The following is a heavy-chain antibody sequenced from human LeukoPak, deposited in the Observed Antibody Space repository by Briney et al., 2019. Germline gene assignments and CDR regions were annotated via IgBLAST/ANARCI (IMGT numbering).Heavy chain of an antibody. J-gene: IGHJ3*02. CDR2: IYYSGST. D-gene: IGHD3-3*01. CDR1: GGSISSGDYY. V-gene: IGHV4-30-4*08. Sequence: PSQTLSLTCTVSGGSISSGDYYWSWIRQPPGKGLEWIGYIYYSGSTYYNPSLKSRVTISVDTSKNQFSLKLSSVTAADTAVYYCASITIFGVVTDAFDIWGQGTMVTVSS. CDR3: ASITIFGVVTDAFDI.